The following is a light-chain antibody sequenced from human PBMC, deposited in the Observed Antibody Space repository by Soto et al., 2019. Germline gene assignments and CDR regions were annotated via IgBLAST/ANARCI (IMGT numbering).Light chain of an antibody. CDR3: QQYDKYAWT. CDR1: QSISSW. J-gene: IGKJ1*01. CDR2: KPS. V-gene: IGKV1-5*03. Sequence: DIQMTQSPSTLSASVGDRVTITCRARQSISSWLACYQQKPGKAPKLLIYKPSTLESGVPSRFSGSRSGPEVTLTISSLQPDDFPTYYCQQYDKYAWTFGQGTKVAIK.